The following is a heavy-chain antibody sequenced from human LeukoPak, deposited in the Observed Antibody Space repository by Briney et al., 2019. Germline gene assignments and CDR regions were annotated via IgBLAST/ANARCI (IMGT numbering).Heavy chain of an antibody. CDR1: GGSISSYY. CDR2: IYTSGNT. V-gene: IGHV4-4*07. Sequence: MSSETLSLTCTVSGGSISSYYWSWIRQPAGKGLEWIGRIYTSGNTNYKPSLKSRVTMSVDTSKNQFSLKLSSVTAADTAVYYCARVSSSWYQDWYFDLWGRGTLVTVSS. J-gene: IGHJ2*01. CDR3: ARVSSSWYQDWYFDL. D-gene: IGHD6-13*01.